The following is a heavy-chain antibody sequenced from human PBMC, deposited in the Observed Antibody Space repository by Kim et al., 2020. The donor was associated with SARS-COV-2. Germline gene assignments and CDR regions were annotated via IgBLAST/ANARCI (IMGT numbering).Heavy chain of an antibody. CDR2: IIPIFGTA. CDR1: GGTFSSYA. CDR3: ARSAGISNSGLYFDY. V-gene: IGHV1-69*13. Sequence: SVKVSCKASGGTFSSYAISWVRQAPGQGLEWMGGIIPIFGTANYAQKFQGRVTITADESTSTAYMELSSLRSVDTAVYYCARSAGISNSGLYFDYWGQGTLVTVSS. D-gene: IGHD4-4*01. J-gene: IGHJ4*02.